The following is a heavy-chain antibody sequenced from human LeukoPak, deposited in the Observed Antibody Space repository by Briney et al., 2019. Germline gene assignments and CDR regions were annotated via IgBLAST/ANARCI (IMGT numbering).Heavy chain of an antibody. V-gene: IGHV4-39*01. CDR3: ARYCSGAGCYGIDAFDI. CDR1: GGSISSGDHY. J-gene: IGHJ3*02. Sequence: PSETLSLTCTVSGGSISSGDHYWSWIRQHPGKGLEWIGCMYYSGSTYYNPSVKSRVTISVDTSKNQFSLKLSSVTAADTAVYYCARYCSGAGCYGIDAFDIWGQGTMVTVSS. D-gene: IGHD2-15*01. CDR2: MYYSGST.